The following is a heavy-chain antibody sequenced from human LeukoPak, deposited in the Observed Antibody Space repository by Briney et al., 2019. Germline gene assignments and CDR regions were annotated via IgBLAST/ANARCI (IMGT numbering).Heavy chain of an antibody. CDR3: ARDMTRAVSRPGTYYYAYAMDV. Sequence: SETLSLTCTVSGGSISSYFWNWIRQSPGKGLEWVGYVYYRGSTNYNPSLKSRVTTSVDTSKNQFSLELSSVTAADTAVYYCARDMTRAVSRPGTYYYAYAMDVWGLGTTVTVSS. CDR1: GGSISSYF. J-gene: IGHJ6*02. V-gene: IGHV4-59*01. D-gene: IGHD6-13*01. CDR2: VYYRGST.